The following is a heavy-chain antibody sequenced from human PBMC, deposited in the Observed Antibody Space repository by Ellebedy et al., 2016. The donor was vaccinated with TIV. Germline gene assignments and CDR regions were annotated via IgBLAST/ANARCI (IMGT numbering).Heavy chain of an antibody. CDR3: AREGIYFDPDRQSDALDI. D-gene: IGHD5-12*01. CDR2: IEGDGSRP. V-gene: IGHV3-74*01. Sequence: GESLKISCTASGFTFSSHWMHWVRQAPGKGLVWVSRIEGDGSRPTYADSVKGRFTISRDNAKNTLYLQMNSLRVDDTAVYYCAREGIYFDPDRQSDALDIWGQGTKVTVSP. CDR1: GFTFSSHW. J-gene: IGHJ3*02.